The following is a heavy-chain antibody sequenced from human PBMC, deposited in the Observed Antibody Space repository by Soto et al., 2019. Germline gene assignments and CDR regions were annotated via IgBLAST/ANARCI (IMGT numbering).Heavy chain of an antibody. V-gene: IGHV4-30-2*06. J-gene: IGHJ4*02. CDR1: GASISYGGFS. D-gene: IGHD5-12*01. CDR3: ERGGGHDSFDY. CDR2: ISHLENT. Sequence: PSETLSLTCTVSGASISYGGFSWSWIRQSPGKGLEWIGYISHLENTYLHPSFKSRLTMSIDRTRNQFSLKLSSVTAADMAVYYCERGGGHDSFDYWGQGVLVTVYS.